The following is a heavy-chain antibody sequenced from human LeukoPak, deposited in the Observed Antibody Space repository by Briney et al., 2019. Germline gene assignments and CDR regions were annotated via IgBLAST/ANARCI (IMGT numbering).Heavy chain of an antibody. Sequence: PSETLSLTCTVSGGSISSGGYYWSWIRRHPGKGLEWIGYIYYSGSTYYNPSLKSRVTISVDTSKNQFSLKLSSVTAADTAVYYCARGVGYCSSTSCSFDYWGQGTLVTVSS. CDR1: GGSISSGGYY. CDR2: IYYSGST. CDR3: ARGVGYCSSTSCSFDY. V-gene: IGHV4-31*03. D-gene: IGHD2-2*01. J-gene: IGHJ4*02.